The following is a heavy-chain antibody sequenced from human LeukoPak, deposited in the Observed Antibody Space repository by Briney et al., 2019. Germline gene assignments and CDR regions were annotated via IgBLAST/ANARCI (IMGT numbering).Heavy chain of an antibody. D-gene: IGHD2/OR15-2a*01. Sequence: PSQTLSLTCTVSGGSISSGGYYWSWIRQHPGKGLEWIGYIYYSGSTNYNPSLKSRVTISVDTSKNQFSLKLSSVTAADTAVYYCARVERTTTNWFDPWGQGTLVTVSS. CDR1: GGSISSGGYY. CDR3: ARVERTTTNWFDP. V-gene: IGHV4-31*03. J-gene: IGHJ5*02. CDR2: IYYSGST.